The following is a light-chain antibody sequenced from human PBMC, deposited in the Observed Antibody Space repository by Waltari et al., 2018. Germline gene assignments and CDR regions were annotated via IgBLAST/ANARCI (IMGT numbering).Light chain of an antibody. CDR2: DVT. CDR3: CSHPSTSTLV. V-gene: IGLV2-14*03. Sequence: QSALTQPASVSGSPGQSITISCIGSSSDVGAYHYVAPDQQYPGKAPRLMIYDVTSLPSWVSYLFSGSKSGNTASLTISGLQAEDEADYYFCSHPSTSTLVFGTGTKVTVL. CDR1: SSDVGAYHY. J-gene: IGLJ1*01.